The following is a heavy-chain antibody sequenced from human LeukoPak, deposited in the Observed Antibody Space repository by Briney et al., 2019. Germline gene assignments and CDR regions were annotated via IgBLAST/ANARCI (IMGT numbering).Heavy chain of an antibody. CDR2: ISTSDSYI. CDR3: ARPGESGYVSNGLDV. J-gene: IGHJ6*02. V-gene: IGHV3-21*01. Sequence: GSLRLSCAASGFTFSSYSMTWVRQAPGKGLEWDSSISTSDSYIYYADSVKGRFTISRDNAKNSLYLQMNSLRAEDTAVYYCARPGESGYVSNGLDVWGQGTTVTVSS. D-gene: IGHD5-12*01. CDR1: GFTFSSYS.